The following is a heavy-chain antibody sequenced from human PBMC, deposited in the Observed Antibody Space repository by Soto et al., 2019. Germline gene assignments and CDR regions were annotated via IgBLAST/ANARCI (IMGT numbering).Heavy chain of an antibody. CDR3: VRDRGSGYEVWFDP. CDR2: ISAYNGNT. D-gene: IGHD5-12*01. CDR1: GYTFTSYG. J-gene: IGHJ5*02. Sequence: ASVKVSCKASGYTFTSYGISWVRQAPGQGLEWMGWISAYNGNTNYAQKLQGRVTMTTDTSTSTAYMELRSLRSDDTAVYYCVRDRGSGYEVWFDPWGQGTLVTVSS. V-gene: IGHV1-18*01.